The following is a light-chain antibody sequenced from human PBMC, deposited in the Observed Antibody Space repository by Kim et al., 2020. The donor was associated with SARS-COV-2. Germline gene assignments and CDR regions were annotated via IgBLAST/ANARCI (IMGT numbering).Light chain of an antibody. J-gene: IGKJ2*01. CDR3: QQYNSYPYT. CDR1: QIFTSW. Sequence: SASVGARVTITCRASQIFTSWLAWYQQKPGKAPDLLIYKTSTLQSGVPSRFSGSRSDTEFTLTISSLQPDDFATYYCQQYNSYPYTFGQGTKLEI. V-gene: IGKV1-5*03. CDR2: KTS.